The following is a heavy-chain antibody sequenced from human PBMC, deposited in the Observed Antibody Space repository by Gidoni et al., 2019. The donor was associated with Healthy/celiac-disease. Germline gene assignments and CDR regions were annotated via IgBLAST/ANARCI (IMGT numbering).Heavy chain of an antibody. Sequence: QVQLVVAGGGVVQPGRHLSLCCAASGFPLSSYGMHWVRQAPGKGLEWVAVIGNDGSNKYYADSVKGRFTITRDNSKNTLYLQMNSLRAEDTAVYYCAREDYDFWSGISTRFDPWGQGTLVTVSS. V-gene: IGHV3-33*01. D-gene: IGHD3-3*01. CDR3: AREDYDFWSGISTRFDP. J-gene: IGHJ5*02. CDR2: IGNDGSNK. CDR1: GFPLSSYG.